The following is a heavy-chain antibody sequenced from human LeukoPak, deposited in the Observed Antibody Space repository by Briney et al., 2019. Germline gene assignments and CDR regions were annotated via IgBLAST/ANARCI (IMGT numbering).Heavy chain of an antibody. V-gene: IGHV3-23*01. CDR1: GFPFSDFA. Sequence: GGPLSLSCAVSGFPFSDFAMSWVRQAPGKGLEWVSIISGGGDNTYFADPVKGRFTISRDNSKNTLFLQMVSLRAEDTAVYYCAKFEGALLGNYYMDVWGKGTTVTVSS. J-gene: IGHJ6*03. CDR3: AKFEGALLGNYYMDV. CDR2: ISGGGDNT.